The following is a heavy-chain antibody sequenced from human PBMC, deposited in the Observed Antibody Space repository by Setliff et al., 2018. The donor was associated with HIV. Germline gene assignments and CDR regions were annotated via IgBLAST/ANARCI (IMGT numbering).Heavy chain of an antibody. CDR3: ARRLFGAVAGTYGMDV. J-gene: IGHJ6*02. D-gene: IGHD6-19*01. V-gene: IGHV4-39*01. CDR2: IYYRGST. Sequence: SETLSLTCTVSGGSISSSSYYWGWIRQPPGKGLEWIGSIYYRGSTYYNPSLKSRVTISVDTSKNQFSLKLSSVTAADTAVYYCARRLFGAVAGTYGMDVWGQGTTVTVSS. CDR1: GGSISSSSYY.